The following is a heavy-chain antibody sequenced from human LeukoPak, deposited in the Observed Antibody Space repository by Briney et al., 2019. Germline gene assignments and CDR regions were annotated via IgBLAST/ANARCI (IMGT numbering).Heavy chain of an antibody. Sequence: GGSLRLSCAASGFSFSDYYMSWIRQAPGKGPEWISSISRNGHNVYFADSVKGRFTISRDNAKNSVNLQMNSLRAEDTALYYCAKGSGEWGQGTLVTVSS. V-gene: IGHV3-11*01. CDR1: GFSFSDYY. CDR3: AKGSGE. D-gene: IGHD2-21*01. CDR2: ISRNGHNV. J-gene: IGHJ4*02.